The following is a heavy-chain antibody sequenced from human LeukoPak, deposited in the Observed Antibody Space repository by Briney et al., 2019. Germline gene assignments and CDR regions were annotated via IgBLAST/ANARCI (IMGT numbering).Heavy chain of an antibody. Sequence: ASVKVSCKASGYTFTSYDINWVRQATGQGLEWMGWMNPNSGNTGYAQKFQGRVTITADESTSTAYMELSSLRSEDTAVYYCARAGYCSSTSCYTRSYYYYMDVWGKGTTVTVSS. CDR3: ARAGYCSSTSCYTRSYYYYMDV. D-gene: IGHD2-2*02. V-gene: IGHV1-8*01. CDR2: MNPNSGNT. J-gene: IGHJ6*03. CDR1: GYTFTSYD.